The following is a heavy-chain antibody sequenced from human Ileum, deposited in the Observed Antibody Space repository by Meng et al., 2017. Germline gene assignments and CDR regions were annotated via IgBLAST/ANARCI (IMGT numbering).Heavy chain of an antibody. Sequence: GESLKISCAASGFTFGSFWMTWVRQAPGKGLEWVANIGRDGSDIYCVDSVKGRFTISRDNTKNSLYLQMNNLRVEDTAMYYCTRDADWHNFDFWGQGTLVTVSS. CDR3: TRDADWHNFDF. CDR1: GFTFGSFW. CDR2: IGRDGSDI. D-gene: IGHD3-9*01. V-gene: IGHV3-7*01. J-gene: IGHJ4*02.